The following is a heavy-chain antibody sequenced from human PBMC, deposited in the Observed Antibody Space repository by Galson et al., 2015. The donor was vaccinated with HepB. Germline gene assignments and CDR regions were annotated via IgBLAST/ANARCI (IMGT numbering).Heavy chain of an antibody. CDR1: GFTRNNNG. V-gene: IGHV3-30*03. D-gene: IGHD3-16*01. Sequence: SLRLSCAVSGFTRNNNGMHWVRQAPGKGLEWVAVSSYEGSKKYYADSVKGRFTISRDNSNNTVYLQMNSLRPEDTAMYYCARDHVGGEYDDGMDVWGQGTTVTVSS. J-gene: IGHJ6*02. CDR2: SSYEGSKK. CDR3: ARDHVGGEYDDGMDV.